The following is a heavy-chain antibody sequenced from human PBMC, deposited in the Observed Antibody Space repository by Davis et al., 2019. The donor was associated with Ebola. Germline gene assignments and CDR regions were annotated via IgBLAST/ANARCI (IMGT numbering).Heavy chain of an antibody. Sequence: GESLKISCTDSVITFSSYAMTWVRQAPGKGLEWVSAISGSGGSTYYANSLKGRFTISRDNARNSLYLQMNSLRVEDTAVYYCAISEPPDSWGQGTLVTVSS. J-gene: IGHJ4*02. V-gene: IGHV3-23*01. CDR1: VITFSSYA. CDR3: AISEPPDS. CDR2: ISGSGGST.